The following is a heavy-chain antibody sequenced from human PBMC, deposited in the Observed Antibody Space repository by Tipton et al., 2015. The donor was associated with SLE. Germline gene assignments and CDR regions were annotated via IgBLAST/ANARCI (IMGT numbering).Heavy chain of an antibody. J-gene: IGHJ3*01. CDR1: GYSISSGYY. CDR3: ARDARL. Sequence: TLSLTCTVSGYSISSGYYWGWIRQPPGKGLEWIGSIYHSGSTYYNPSLKIRVTISVDTSKNQFSLKLSSVTAADTAVYYCARDARLWGQGTMVTVSS. CDR2: IYHSGST. V-gene: IGHV4-38-2*02.